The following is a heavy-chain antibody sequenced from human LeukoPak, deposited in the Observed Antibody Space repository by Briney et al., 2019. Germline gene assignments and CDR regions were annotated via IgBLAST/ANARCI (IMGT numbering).Heavy chain of an antibody. V-gene: IGHV4-34*01. CDR3: ARGGLRFLEWLSPPSYYYYGMDV. Sequence: SETLSLTCAVYGGSFSGYYWSWIRQPPGKGLEWIGEINHSGSTNYNPSLKGRVTISVDTSKNQFSLKLSSVTAADTAVYYCARGGLRFLEWLSPPSYYYYGMDVWGQGTTVTVSS. D-gene: IGHD3-3*01. CDR1: GGSFSGYY. CDR2: INHSGST. J-gene: IGHJ6*02.